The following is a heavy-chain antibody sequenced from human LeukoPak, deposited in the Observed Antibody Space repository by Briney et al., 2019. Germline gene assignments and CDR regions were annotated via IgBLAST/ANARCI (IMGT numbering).Heavy chain of an antibody. V-gene: IGHV3-48*01. CDR2: ISSSSTI. CDR1: GFTFSSYS. D-gene: IGHD3-22*01. Sequence: GGSLRLSCAASGFTFSSYSMNWVRQAPGKGLEWVSYISSSSTIYYADSVKGRFTISRDNAKNSLYLQMNSLRAEDTAVYYCARRPWYYDSSGKRNWFDPWGQGTLVTVSS. J-gene: IGHJ5*02. CDR3: ARRPWYYDSSGKRNWFDP.